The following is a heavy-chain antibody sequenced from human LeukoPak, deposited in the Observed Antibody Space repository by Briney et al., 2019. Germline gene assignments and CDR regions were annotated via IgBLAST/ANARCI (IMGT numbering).Heavy chain of an antibody. CDR3: AKESPYYYDSSGYLSPVFFDY. D-gene: IGHD3-22*01. CDR1: GYTFTGYH. V-gene: IGHV1-2*02. CDR2: INPDSGGT. Sequence: ASVTVSCKASGYTFTGYHMHWVRQAPGQGLEWMGWINPDSGGTDYAQKFQGRVTMTRDTSISTAYMELSSLRSEDTAVYYCAKESPYYYDSSGYLSPVFFDYWGQGTLVTVSS. J-gene: IGHJ4*02.